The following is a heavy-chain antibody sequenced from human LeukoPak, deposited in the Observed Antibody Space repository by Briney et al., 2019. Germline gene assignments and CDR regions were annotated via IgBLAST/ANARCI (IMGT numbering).Heavy chain of an antibody. CDR1: GGSISSGGYY. CDR2: IYYSGST. Sequence: PSQTLSLTCTVSGGSISSGGYYWSWIRQHPGKGLEWIGYIYYSGSTYYNPSLKSRVTISVDTSKNQFSLKLSSVTAADTAVYYCARSTVGATTPLDYWGQGTLVTVSS. CDR3: ARSTVGATTPLDY. V-gene: IGHV4-31*03. J-gene: IGHJ4*02. D-gene: IGHD1-26*01.